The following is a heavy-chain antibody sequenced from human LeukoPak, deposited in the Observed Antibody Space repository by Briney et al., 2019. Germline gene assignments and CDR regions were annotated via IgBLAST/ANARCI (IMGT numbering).Heavy chain of an antibody. J-gene: IGHJ4*02. D-gene: IGHD1-20*01. Sequence: PGGSLRLSCAASGFTFSDYLMSWVRQAPGKGLEWVSYIGPSGTTLYYADSVKGRFTISRGDAKNSLYLQLSSLRAEDAAVYYCARASYNWNWGQGTLVTVSS. V-gene: IGHV3-11*01. CDR1: GFTFSDYL. CDR2: IGPSGTTL. CDR3: ARASYNWN.